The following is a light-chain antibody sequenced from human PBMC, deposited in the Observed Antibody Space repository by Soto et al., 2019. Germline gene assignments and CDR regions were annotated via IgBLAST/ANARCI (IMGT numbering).Light chain of an antibody. CDR1: SSDVGGYNY. Sequence: QSVLTQPRSVSGSPGQSVTISCTGTSSDVGGYNYVSWYQQRPGKAPKPTIYDVTKRPSGVPDRFSGSKSGNTASLTISGLQAEDEADYYCCSYAGSYTYVFGTGTKVTVL. V-gene: IGLV2-11*01. CDR2: DVT. CDR3: CSYAGSYTYV. J-gene: IGLJ1*01.